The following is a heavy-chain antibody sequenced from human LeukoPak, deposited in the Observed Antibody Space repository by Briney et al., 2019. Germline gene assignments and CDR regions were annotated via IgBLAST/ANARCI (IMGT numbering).Heavy chain of an antibody. Sequence: SQTLSLTCTVSGGSISSGGYYWSWIRQHPGKGLEWIGYIYYSGSTYYNPSLKSRVTISVDTSRNQFSLKLGSVTAADTAVYYCARGGYSGYVDYWGQGTLVTVSS. CDR1: GGSISSGGYY. CDR2: IYYSGST. CDR3: ARGGYSGYVDY. D-gene: IGHD5-12*01. J-gene: IGHJ4*02. V-gene: IGHV4-31*03.